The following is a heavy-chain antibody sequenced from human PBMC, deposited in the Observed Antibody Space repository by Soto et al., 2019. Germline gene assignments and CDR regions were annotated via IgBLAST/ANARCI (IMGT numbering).Heavy chain of an antibody. J-gene: IGHJ6*02. CDR3: ARDLFLAGCSSPSCYRERGAYYYYGMDV. CDR2: ISSSVSTI. D-gene: IGHD2-2*02. CDR1: GFTFSDYD. Sequence: XESLRLSCAASGFTFSDYDMSWIRQAPGKGLEWVSYISSSVSTIYYADSFKGRFTISRDNAKNSLYLQMNSLRAEDTAVYYCARDLFLAGCSSPSCYRERGAYYYYGMDVWGQGTTVTVSS. V-gene: IGHV3-11*01.